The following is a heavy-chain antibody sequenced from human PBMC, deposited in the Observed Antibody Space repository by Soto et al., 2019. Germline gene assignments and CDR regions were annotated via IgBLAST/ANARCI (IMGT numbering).Heavy chain of an antibody. CDR2: IYTSGST. CDR3: ARAGLRHYYYYGMDV. J-gene: IGHJ6*02. V-gene: IGHV4-4*07. D-gene: IGHD6-19*01. CDR1: CGSISSHY. Sequence: SETLSLTCTVSCGSISSHYWGLMRQHAGKGLEWIGRIYTSGSTNYNPSLKSRVTMSVDTSKNQFSLKLSYVTAADTAVHYCARAGLRHYYYYGMDVWGQGTTVT.